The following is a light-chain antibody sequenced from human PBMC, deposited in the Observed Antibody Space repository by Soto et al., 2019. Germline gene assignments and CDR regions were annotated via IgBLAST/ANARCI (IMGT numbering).Light chain of an antibody. CDR3: QQYNSYGT. CDR2: DAS. Sequence: DIQMTQSPSSVCASVGDRVTITCRASQGIGTWLAWYQQKPGRAPKLLIYDASNLQSGVPSRFSGSGSGTEFTLTISSLQPDDFATYYCQQYNSYGTFGQGTKVDIK. J-gene: IGKJ1*01. CDR1: QGIGTW. V-gene: IGKV1D-16*01.